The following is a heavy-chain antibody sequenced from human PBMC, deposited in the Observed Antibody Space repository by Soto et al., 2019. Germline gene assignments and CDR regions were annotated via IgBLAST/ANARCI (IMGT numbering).Heavy chain of an antibody. J-gene: IGHJ4*02. Sequence: PSETLSLTCSVSNGSISSYDWSWIRQPPGKGLEWIGYIYYSGSTNYNPSLKSRVTISVDTSKNQFSLKLSSVTAADTAVYYCARHPTVTEYYFDYWGQGTLVTVSS. D-gene: IGHD4-17*01. CDR3: ARHPTVTEYYFDY. V-gene: IGHV4-59*08. CDR2: IYYSGST. CDR1: NGSISSYD.